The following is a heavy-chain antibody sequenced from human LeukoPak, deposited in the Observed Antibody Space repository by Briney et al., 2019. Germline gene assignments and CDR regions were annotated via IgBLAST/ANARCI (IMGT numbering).Heavy chain of an antibody. V-gene: IGHV1-58*01. J-gene: IGHJ6*02. CDR1: GFTFTSSA. D-gene: IGHD3-3*01. Sequence: SVKVSCKASGFTFTSSAVQWVRQARGQRLEWIGWIVVGSGNTNHAQKFQERVTITRDMSTSTAYMELSSLRSEDTAVYYCAADSRFYYYYYGMDVWGQGTTVTVSS. CDR3: AADSRFYYYYYGMDV. CDR2: IVVGSGNT.